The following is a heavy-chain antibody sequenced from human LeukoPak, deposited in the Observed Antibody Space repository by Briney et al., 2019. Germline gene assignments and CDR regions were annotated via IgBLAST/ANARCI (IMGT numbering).Heavy chain of an antibody. CDR1: GFSFADAT. CDR3: AKDPYMDV. Sequence: GRSLRLSCAASGFSFADATMHWVRQVPGKGLEWVSGINWNSGTMGYADSVKGRFTVSRDNAKNSLYLQMNSLKTEDTALYYCAKDPYMDVWGKETTVTVSS. V-gene: IGHV3-9*01. CDR2: INWNSGTM. J-gene: IGHJ6*03.